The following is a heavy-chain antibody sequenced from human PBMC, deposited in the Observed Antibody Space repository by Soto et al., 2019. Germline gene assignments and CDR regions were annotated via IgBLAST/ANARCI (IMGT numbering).Heavy chain of an antibody. V-gene: IGHV1-46*01. J-gene: IGHJ5*02. D-gene: IGHD3-22*01. Sequence: ASVKVSCKASGYTFTSYYMHWVRQAPGQGLEWMGIINPSGGSTSYAQKFQGRVTMTRDTSTSTVYMELSSLRSEDTAVYYCAREKVTYYYDSSGYRNWFDPWAQGTLVTVSS. CDR1: GYTFTSYY. CDR2: INPSGGST. CDR3: AREKVTYYYDSSGYRNWFDP.